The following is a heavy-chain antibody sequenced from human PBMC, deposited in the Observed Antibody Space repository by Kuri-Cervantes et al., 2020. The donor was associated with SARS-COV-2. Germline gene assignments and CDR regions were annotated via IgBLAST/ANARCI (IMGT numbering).Heavy chain of an antibody. J-gene: IGHJ4*02. CDR2: VKQDGSET. Sequence: GESLKISCEASGFSFSTAWMNWVRQAPGGGLEWVANVKQDGSETYYVESVKGRFTISRDNAKNSLYLQMNSLRADDTAVYYCVRLGAAYVDTLVVMRAVHYFDSWGQGTLVTVSS. D-gene: IGHD5-18*01. CDR3: VRLGAAYVDTLVVMRAVHYFDS. CDR1: GFSFSTAW. V-gene: IGHV3-7*03.